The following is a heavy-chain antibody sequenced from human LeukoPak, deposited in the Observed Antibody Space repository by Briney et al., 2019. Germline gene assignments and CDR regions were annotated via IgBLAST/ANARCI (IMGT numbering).Heavy chain of an antibody. CDR2: IYYSGST. D-gene: IGHD2-2*01. Sequence: PSETLSLACTVSGGSISSYYWSWVRQPPGKGLEWIGYIYYSGSTNYNASLESRGTISVDTSKNQSSLKLSSVTAADTAVYYCARAQGGYCSSTSCYWFPITFDPWGQGTLVTVSS. V-gene: IGHV4-59*01. J-gene: IGHJ5*02. CDR1: GGSISSYY. CDR3: ARAQGGYCSSTSCYWFPITFDP.